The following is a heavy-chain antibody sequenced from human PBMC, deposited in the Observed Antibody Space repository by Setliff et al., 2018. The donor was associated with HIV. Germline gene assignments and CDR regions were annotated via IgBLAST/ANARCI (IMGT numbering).Heavy chain of an antibody. D-gene: IGHD3-3*01. CDR1: GFTFSSYE. CDR3: ARGFVLRFLEWSMPDAFDI. Sequence: GGSLRLSCAAPGFTFSSYEMNWVRQTPGKGLEWVSYISSSGGVIYYADSVKGRFTISRDSAKNSLYLQMNSLRAEDTAVYYCARGFVLRFLEWSMPDAFDIWGQGTMVTVSS. J-gene: IGHJ3*02. V-gene: IGHV3-48*03. CDR2: ISSSGGVI.